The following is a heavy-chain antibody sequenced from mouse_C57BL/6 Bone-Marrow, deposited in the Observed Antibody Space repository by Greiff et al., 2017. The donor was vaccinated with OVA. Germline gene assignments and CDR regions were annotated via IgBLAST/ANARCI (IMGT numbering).Heavy chain of an antibody. CDR2: VYPYNGGT. J-gene: IGHJ2*01. D-gene: IGHD2-2*01. V-gene: IGHV1-36*01. CDR3: ANYYGSLFDY. Sequence: VHLKQSGPVLVKPGPSVKISCKASGFTFTDYYMHWVKQSHGKSLEWIGLVYPYNGGTSYKQKFKGKATLTVDTSSSTAYMELNSLTSEDSAVYYWANYYGSLFDYWGQGTTLTVSS. CDR1: GFTFTDYY.